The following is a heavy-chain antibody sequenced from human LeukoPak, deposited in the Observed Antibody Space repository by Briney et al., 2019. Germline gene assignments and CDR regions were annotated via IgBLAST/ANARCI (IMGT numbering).Heavy chain of an antibody. CDR3: AKGSDYSSGWYYFDY. V-gene: IGHV3-9*01. J-gene: IGHJ4*02. CDR1: GFTFDDYA. Sequence: GGSLRLSCAASGFTFDDYAMHWVRQAPGKGLEWVSGISWNSVSIAYADSVKGRFTISRDNAKSSLYLQMNSLRVEDTALYYCAKGSDYSSGWYYFDYWGQGTLVTVSS. D-gene: IGHD6-13*01. CDR2: ISWNSVSI.